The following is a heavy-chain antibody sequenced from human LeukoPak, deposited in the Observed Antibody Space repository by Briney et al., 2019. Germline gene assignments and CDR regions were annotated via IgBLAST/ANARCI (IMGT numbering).Heavy chain of an antibody. Sequence: GGSLRLSCAASGFTFSSYGMHWVRQAPGKGLEWVAVIWYDGSNKYYADSVKGRFTISRDNSKNTLYLQMSSLRAEDTAVYYCAREKLRGILYYGMDVWGKGTTVTVSS. CDR2: IWYDGSNK. D-gene: IGHD2/OR15-2a*01. J-gene: IGHJ6*04. CDR3: AREKLRGILYYGMDV. CDR1: GFTFSSYG. V-gene: IGHV3-33*01.